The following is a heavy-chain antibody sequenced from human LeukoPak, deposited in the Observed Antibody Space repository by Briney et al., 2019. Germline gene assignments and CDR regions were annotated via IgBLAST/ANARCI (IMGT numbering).Heavy chain of an antibody. Sequence: ASVKVSCKASGGTFSSYTISWVRQAPGQGLEWVGRIIPIVGIANYAQKFQGRVTIIADKSTNTAYMELSSLRSEDTAVYYCARGGYDLVVVVAATPDDYFDYWGQGTLVTVSS. V-gene: IGHV1-69*02. D-gene: IGHD2-15*01. CDR1: GGTFSSYT. J-gene: IGHJ4*02. CDR2: IIPIVGIA. CDR3: ARGGYDLVVVVAATPDDYFDY.